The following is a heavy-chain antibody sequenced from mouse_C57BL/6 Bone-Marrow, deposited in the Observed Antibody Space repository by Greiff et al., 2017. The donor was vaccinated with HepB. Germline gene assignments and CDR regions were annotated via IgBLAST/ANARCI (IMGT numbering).Heavy chain of an antibody. CDR2: IDPSDSYT. D-gene: IGHD2-4*01. Sequence: QVQLQQPGAELVMPGASVKLSCKASGYTFTSYWMHWVKQRPGQGLEWIGEIDPSDSYTNYNQKFKGKSTLTLDKSSSTAYMQLSSLTSEDSAVYYCASDWDYWGQGTTLTVSS. V-gene: IGHV1-69*01. J-gene: IGHJ2*01. CDR1: GYTFTSYW. CDR3: ASDWDY.